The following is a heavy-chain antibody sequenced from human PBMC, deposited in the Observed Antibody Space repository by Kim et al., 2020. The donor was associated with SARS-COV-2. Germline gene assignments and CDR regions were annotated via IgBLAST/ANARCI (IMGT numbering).Heavy chain of an antibody. CDR3: AIPGGDYYDSSGYLN. Sequence: GGSLRLSCAASGFTFSSYGMHWVRQAPGKGLEWVAVIWYDGSNKYYADSVKGRFTISRDNSKNTLYLQMNSLRAEDTAVYYCAIPGGDYYDSSGYLNWGQGTLVTVSS. D-gene: IGHD3-22*01. CDR2: IWYDGSNK. CDR1: GFTFSSYG. V-gene: IGHV3-33*01. J-gene: IGHJ4*02.